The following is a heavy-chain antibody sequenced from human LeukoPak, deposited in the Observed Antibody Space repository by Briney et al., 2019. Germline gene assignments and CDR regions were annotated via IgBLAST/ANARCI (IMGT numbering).Heavy chain of an antibody. D-gene: IGHD3-10*01. CDR1: GFSLSTSGVG. CDR3: APLLYGSGSYSHNWFDP. Sequence: SGPTLVKPTQTLTLTCTFSGFSLSTSGVGVGWIRQPPGKALEWLALIYWDDDKRYSPSLKSRLTITKDTSKNQVVLTMTNMDPVDTATYCCAPLLYGSGSYSHNWFDPWGQGTLVTVSS. V-gene: IGHV2-5*02. CDR2: IYWDDDK. J-gene: IGHJ5*02.